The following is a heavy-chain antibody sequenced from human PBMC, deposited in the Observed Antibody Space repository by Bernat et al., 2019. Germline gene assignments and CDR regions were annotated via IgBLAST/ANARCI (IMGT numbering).Heavy chain of an antibody. D-gene: IGHD2-2*01. CDR1: GASISNSNF. CDR3: VRHDCGGTSCQPNWFDP. CDR2: IYYSGTT. J-gene: IGHJ5*02. Sequence: QLQLQESGPGLVKPSETLSLTCTVSGASISNSNFWGWVRQPPGKGLEWIGSIYYSGTTYYNPSLKSRVTISLGTAKNQFSLNLRSVTAADTAVYYCVRHDCGGTSCQPNWFDPWGQGTLVTVSS. V-gene: IGHV4-39*01.